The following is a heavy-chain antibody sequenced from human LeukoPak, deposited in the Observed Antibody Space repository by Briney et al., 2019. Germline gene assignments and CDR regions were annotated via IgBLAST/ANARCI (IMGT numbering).Heavy chain of an antibody. CDR3: ARDLSGGALGAFDI. CDR2: INPNSGGT. CDR1: GYIFTAYY. J-gene: IGHJ3*02. V-gene: IGHV1-2*02. Sequence: GASVKVSCKASGYIFTAYYIHWLRQAPGQGLEWMGWINPNSGGTSFALNFQGRVTLTRDTSISTVYMELSRLRSDDTAVYYCARDLSGGALGAFDIWSQGTMVTVSS. D-gene: IGHD2-15*01.